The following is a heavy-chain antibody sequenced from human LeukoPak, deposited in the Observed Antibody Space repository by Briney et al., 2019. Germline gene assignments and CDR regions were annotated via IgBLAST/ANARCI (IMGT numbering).Heavy chain of an antibody. CDR3: ARDTYDFWSGYFLPYGMDV. Sequence: SQTLSLTCTVSGGSISSGDYCWSRIRQPPGKGLEWIVYIYYSGSTYYNPSLKSRVTISVDTSKNQFSLKLSSVTAADTAVYYCARDTYDFWSGYFLPYGMDVWGQGTTVTVSS. V-gene: IGHV4-30-4*01. CDR1: GGSISSGDYC. J-gene: IGHJ6*02. D-gene: IGHD3-3*01. CDR2: IYYSGST.